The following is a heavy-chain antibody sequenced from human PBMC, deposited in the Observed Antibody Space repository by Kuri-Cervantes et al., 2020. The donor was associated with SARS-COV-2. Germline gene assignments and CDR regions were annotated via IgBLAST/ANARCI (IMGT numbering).Heavy chain of an antibody. Sequence: ASVKVSCKASGYTFTSYYMHWVRQAPGQGLEWMGIINPSGGSTSYAQKFQGRVTMTRDTSMSTVYMELSSLRSEDTAVYYCAREETGTTRTYYGMDVWGQGTTVTVSS. J-gene: IGHJ6*02. CDR2: INPSGGST. CDR1: GYTFTSYY. D-gene: IGHD1-7*01. CDR3: AREETGTTRTYYGMDV. V-gene: IGHV1-46*01.